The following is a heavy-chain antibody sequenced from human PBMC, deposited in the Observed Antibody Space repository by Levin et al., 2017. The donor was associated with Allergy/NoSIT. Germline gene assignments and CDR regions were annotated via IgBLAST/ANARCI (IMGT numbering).Heavy chain of an antibody. D-gene: IGHD3-22*01. V-gene: IGHV4-59*01. J-gene: IGHJ4*02. CDR2: IYYSGST. Sequence: SETLSLTCTVSGGSISSYYWSWIRQPPGKGLEWIGYIYYSGSTNYNPSLKSRVTISVDTSKNQFSLKLSSVTAADTAVYYCARSSYYYDSSGYLWGQGTLVTVSS. CDR3: ARSSYYYDSSGYL. CDR1: GGSISSYY.